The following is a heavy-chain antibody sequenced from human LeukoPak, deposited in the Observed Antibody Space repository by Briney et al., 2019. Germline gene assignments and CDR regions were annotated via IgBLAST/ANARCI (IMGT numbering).Heavy chain of an antibody. J-gene: IGHJ4*02. Sequence: ASVKVSCKASGYDFTSVGITWARRVPGQGLEWMGWISPYNGNTRYAQKFQGRVAMTTDTSTTTAYMELRGLRFNDTAVYYCARAGSGSGWYFDYWGQGTLVTVSS. D-gene: IGHD6-19*01. CDR2: ISPYNGNT. CDR3: ARAGSGSGWYFDY. V-gene: IGHV1-18*01. CDR1: GYDFTSVG.